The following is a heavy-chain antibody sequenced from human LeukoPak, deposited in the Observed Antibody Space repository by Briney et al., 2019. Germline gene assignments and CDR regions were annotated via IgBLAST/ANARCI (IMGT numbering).Heavy chain of an antibody. CDR3: ARDEASIAVAGTALDY. V-gene: IGHV3-21*01. J-gene: IGHJ4*02. CDR1: GFTFSTYA. CDR2: MALSGGPI. D-gene: IGHD6-19*01. Sequence: GGSLRLSCAASGFTFSTYAMAWVRRAPGRGLEWVSTMALSGGPINYADSVRGRFTISRDDAKNSLYLQMNSLRAEDTAVYYCARDEASIAVAGTALDYWGQGTLVTVSS.